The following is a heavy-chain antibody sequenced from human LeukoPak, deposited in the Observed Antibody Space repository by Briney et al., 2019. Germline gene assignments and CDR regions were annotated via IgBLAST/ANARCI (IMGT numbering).Heavy chain of an antibody. CDR2: ISSSGGTM. CDR1: GFTFSSYE. J-gene: IGHJ4*02. Sequence: GGSLRLSCAASGFTFSSYEMNWVRQAPGKGLEWVSCISSSGGTMYYADSVKGRFTISRDNAEKSLYLQMNSLRAEDTAVYYCARYCSSTKCLLYWGQGTLVTVYS. D-gene: IGHD2-2*01. V-gene: IGHV3-48*03. CDR3: ARYCSSTKCLLY.